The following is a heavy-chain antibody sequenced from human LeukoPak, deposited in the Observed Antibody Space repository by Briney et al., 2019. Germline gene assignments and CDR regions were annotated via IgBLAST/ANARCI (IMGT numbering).Heavy chain of an antibody. CDR3: ARLVRLAAPYSDY. Sequence: GASLQISCECSGYIFTTYWIGGGRQLPGKGVGWMGIIFPGDSDTTYTPSFHGQLTISADKSIHTAFLQWSRLQASDTAIYYCARLVRLAAPYSDYWGQGTLVTVSS. J-gene: IGHJ4*02. CDR1: GYIFTTYW. D-gene: IGHD6-6*01. V-gene: IGHV5-51*01. CDR2: IFPGDSDT.